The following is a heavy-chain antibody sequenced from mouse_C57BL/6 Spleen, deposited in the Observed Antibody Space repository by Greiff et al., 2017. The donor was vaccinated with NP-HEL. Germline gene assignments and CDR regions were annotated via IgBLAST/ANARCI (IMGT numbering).Heavy chain of an antibody. CDR1: GFTFSDYG. CDR3: ASPSSGYSY. Sequence: EVKLEESGGGLVKPGGSLKLSCAASGFTFSDYGMHWVRQAPEQGLEWVAYISRGSSTIYYVDTVKGRFTISRDNAKNTLFLQMTSLRSEDTAMYYCASPSSGYSYWGQGTLVTVSA. V-gene: IGHV5-17*01. D-gene: IGHD3-2*02. CDR2: ISRGSSTI. J-gene: IGHJ3*01.